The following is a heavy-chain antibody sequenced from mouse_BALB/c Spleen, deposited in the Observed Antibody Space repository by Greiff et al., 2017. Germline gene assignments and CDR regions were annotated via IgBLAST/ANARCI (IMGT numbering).Heavy chain of an antibody. CDR1: GFSLTSYG. Sequence: VMLVESGPDLVAPSQSLSITCTVSGFSLTSYGVHWVRQPPGKGLEWLVVIWSDGSTTYNSALKSRLSISKDNSKSQVFLKMNSLQTDDTAMYYCARHGTEYWYFDVWGAGTTVTVSS. D-gene: IGHD4-1*01. J-gene: IGHJ1*01. CDR2: IWSDGST. V-gene: IGHV2-6-2*01. CDR3: ARHGTEYWYFDV.